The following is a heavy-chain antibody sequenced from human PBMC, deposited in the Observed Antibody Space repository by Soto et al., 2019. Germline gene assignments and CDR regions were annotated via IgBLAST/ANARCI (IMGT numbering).Heavy chain of an antibody. CDR3: ARAPYGSGTKPYYFDY. J-gene: IGHJ4*02. V-gene: IGHV4-30-2*01. Sequence: PSETLSLTCAVSGGSISSGGYSWSWIRQPPGKGLEWIGYTYHSGSTYYNPSLKSRVTISMDTSRNQFSLILSSVTAADTAVYYCARAPYGSGTKPYYFDYWGQGTLVTVS. CDR2: TYHSGST. CDR1: GGSISSGGYS. D-gene: IGHD3-10*01.